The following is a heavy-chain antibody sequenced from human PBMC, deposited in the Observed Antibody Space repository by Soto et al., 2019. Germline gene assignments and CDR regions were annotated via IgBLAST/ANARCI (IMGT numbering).Heavy chain of an antibody. Sequence: QVQLVESGGGVVQPGRSLRLSCAASGFTINNYAIHWVRQAPGKGLEWVAVISYDGDNKYYADSVKGRFTISRDNSNNTLYLQMTSLRVEDTAVYYCARDGFLTLIVEFAYWGQGTLVTVPS. CDR2: ISYDGDNK. J-gene: IGHJ4*02. CDR3: ARDGFLTLIVEFAY. CDR1: GFTINNYA. V-gene: IGHV3-30*14. D-gene: IGHD3-22*01.